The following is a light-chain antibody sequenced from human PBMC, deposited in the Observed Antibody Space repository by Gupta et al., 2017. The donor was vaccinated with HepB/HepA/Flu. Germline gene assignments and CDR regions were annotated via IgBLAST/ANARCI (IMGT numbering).Light chain of an antibody. J-gene: IGLJ2*01. CDR3: CSYAGNSGLT. CDR1: STDIGAYNL. Sequence: QSALTQPASVSGARGQSIPMSCTGTSTDIGAYNLVSWYQQLLGKAPTLIIYEVTKRPSGVSDRFSGSKSGNTASLTSSVLQAQDDAQYYCCSYAGNSGLTFGGGTRLTVL. CDR2: EVT. V-gene: IGLV2-23*02.